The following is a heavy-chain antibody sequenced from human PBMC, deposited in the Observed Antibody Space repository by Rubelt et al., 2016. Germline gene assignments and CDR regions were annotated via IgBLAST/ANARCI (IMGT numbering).Heavy chain of an antibody. V-gene: IGHV6-1*01. CDR1: GDSVSSNSAA. Sequence: QLQLQESGPGLVKPSQTLSLTCAISGDSVSSNSAAWNWIRQSPSRGLEWQGRTYYRSKWYNDYAVSVKSRITFNPDKSKNQFSLQLNFVTPEDTAVYYCARDVIAAAGVGWFDPWGQGTLVTVSS. CDR3: ARDVIAAAGVGWFDP. CDR2: TYYRSKWYN. J-gene: IGHJ5*02. D-gene: IGHD6-13*01.